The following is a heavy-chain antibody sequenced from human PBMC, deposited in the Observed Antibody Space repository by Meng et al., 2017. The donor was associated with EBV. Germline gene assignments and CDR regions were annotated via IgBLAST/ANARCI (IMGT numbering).Heavy chain of an antibody. CDR3: ARGLDYFDY. Sequence: VQLGQYGREVKKPGASVKVTCKAAGDIFTSYGSSWVRQAPGQGLEWMGWISAYNGNTNYAQKLQGRVTMTTDTSTSTAYMELRSLRSDDTAVYYCARGLDYFDYRGQGTLVTVSS. V-gene: IGHV1-18*01. J-gene: IGHJ4*02. CDR2: ISAYNGNT. CDR1: GDIFTSYG.